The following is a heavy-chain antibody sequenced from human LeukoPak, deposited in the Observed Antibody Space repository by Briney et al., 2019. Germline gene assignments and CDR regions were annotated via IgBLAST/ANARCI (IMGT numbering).Heavy chain of an antibody. CDR2: IRYDGSNK. Sequence: GGSLRLSCAASGFTFSSYGMHWVRQAPGKGLEWVAFIRYDGSNKYYADSVKGRFTISRDNSKNTLYLQMNSLRAEDTAAYYCAKAPGILTGYYFDYWGQGTLVTVSS. V-gene: IGHV3-30*02. D-gene: IGHD3-9*01. J-gene: IGHJ4*02. CDR1: GFTFSSYG. CDR3: AKAPGILTGYYFDY.